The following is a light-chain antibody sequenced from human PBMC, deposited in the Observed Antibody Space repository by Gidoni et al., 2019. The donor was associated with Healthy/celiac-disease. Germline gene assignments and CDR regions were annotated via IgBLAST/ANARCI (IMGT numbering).Light chain of an antibody. CDR2: AAS. V-gene: IGKV1-39*01. CDR1: QSISSY. CDR3: QQSYSTPMYT. J-gene: IGKJ2*01. Sequence: SITCRASQSISSYLNWYQQKPGKAPKLLIYAASSLQSGVPSRFSGSGSGTDFTLTISSLQPADFATYYCQQSYSTPMYTFGQGTKLEIK.